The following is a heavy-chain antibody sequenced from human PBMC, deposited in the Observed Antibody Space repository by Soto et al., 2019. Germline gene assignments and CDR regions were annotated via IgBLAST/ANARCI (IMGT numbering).Heavy chain of an antibody. D-gene: IGHD3-22*01. CDR2: LYYGRSA. CDR3: ALRSMAVVPEY. CDR1: GDSISSYY. Sequence: QVQLQESGPGLVKPSETLSLTCAVSGDSISSYYCMWILQPPGKGLESIGYLYYGRSANYNPSLKSRVTLSVDTSTKQCSLTLSSMTAADTAVYYFALRSMAVVPEYWGQGTLVTVSS. J-gene: IGHJ4*02. V-gene: IGHV4-59*01.